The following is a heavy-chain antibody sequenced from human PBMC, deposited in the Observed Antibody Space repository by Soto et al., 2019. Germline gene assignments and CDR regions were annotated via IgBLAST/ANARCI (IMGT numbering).Heavy chain of an antibody. J-gene: IGHJ6*03. Sequence: PSETLSLTCTVSGGSISSYYWSWIRQPPGKGLEWIGYIYYSGSTNYNPSLKSRVTISVHTSKNQFSLKLSSVTAADTAVYYCARHSYGSGSYSNPVYYYYYYMDVWGKGTTVTVSS. CDR1: GGSISSYY. CDR2: IYYSGST. CDR3: ARHSYGSGSYSNPVYYYYYYMDV. D-gene: IGHD3-10*01. V-gene: IGHV4-59*08.